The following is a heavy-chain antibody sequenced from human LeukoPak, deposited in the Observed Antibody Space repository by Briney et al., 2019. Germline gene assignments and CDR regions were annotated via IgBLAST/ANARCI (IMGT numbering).Heavy chain of an antibody. V-gene: IGHV3-21*04. CDR3: VRDRGTXRPIDY. Sequence: GGSLRLSCAASAFSLNAYSMNWVRQAPGKGLEWVSSISYTGTYIYXADSLKGRFTISRDNAQNSLYLQMNSLRAEDTAIYYCVRDRGTXRPIDYWGQGTLVTVSS. CDR1: AFSLNAYS. CDR2: ISYTGTYI. J-gene: IGHJ4*02. D-gene: IGHD1-26*01.